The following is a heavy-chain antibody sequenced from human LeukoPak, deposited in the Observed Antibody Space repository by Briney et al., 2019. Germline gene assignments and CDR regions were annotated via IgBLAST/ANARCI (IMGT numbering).Heavy chain of an antibody. J-gene: IGHJ5*02. D-gene: IGHD6-19*01. Sequence: SETLSLTCTVSGASVSSGSHYWNWIRQSPGRGLEWIGHIYYRGTTNYTPSLKSRVTISVDTSINQFSLRLSSVTAADTAVYFCARSFYSSGWYTPLRWFDTWGQGTLVTVSS. CDR1: GASVSSGSHY. CDR2: IYYRGTT. V-gene: IGHV4-61*01. CDR3: ARSFYSSGWYTPLRWFDT.